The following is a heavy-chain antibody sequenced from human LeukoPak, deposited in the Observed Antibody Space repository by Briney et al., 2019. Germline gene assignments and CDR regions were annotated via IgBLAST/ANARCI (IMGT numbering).Heavy chain of an antibody. CDR3: ARVVDCSSTSCYSFDY. J-gene: IGHJ4*02. CDR1: GGSISSYY. CDR2: IYTSGSA. Sequence: SETLSLTCTVSGGSISSYYWSWIRQPAGKGLEWIGRIYTSGSANYNPSLKSRVTMSVDTSKNQFSLKPSSVTAADTAVYYCARVVDCSSTSCYSFDYWGQGTLVTVSS. D-gene: IGHD2-2*02. V-gene: IGHV4-4*07.